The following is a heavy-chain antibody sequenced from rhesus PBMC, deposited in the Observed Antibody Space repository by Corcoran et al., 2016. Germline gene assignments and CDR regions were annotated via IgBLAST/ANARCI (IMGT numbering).Heavy chain of an antibody. CDR2: INGNSGST. CDR1: GASISSYW. Sequence: QVQLQESGTGLVKPSETLYITCAFSGASISSYWWTWIRQPPGKGLEWIGEINGNSGSTYYSPSLSSRVSISKDASKNQFSLELSSLTAAGTAVYYCASEFVSWGQGVLVTVSS. V-gene: IGHV4-80*01. CDR3: ASEFVS. J-gene: IGHJ4*01.